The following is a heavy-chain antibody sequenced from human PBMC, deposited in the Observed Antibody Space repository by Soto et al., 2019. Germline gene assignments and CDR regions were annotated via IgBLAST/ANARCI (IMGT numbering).Heavy chain of an antibody. V-gene: IGHV3-33*01. CDR1: GFTFSSYS. J-gene: IGHJ4*02. CDR2: IWSDGSNK. Sequence: GGSLRLSCAASGFTFSSYSMHWVRQAPGKGLEWVALIWSDGSNKYYADSVKGRFTISRDNSKNTLYLQINSLGAEDTAIYFCARDKGYSYGHGFDFWGQGTLVTVSS. D-gene: IGHD5-18*01. CDR3: ARDKGYSYGHGFDF.